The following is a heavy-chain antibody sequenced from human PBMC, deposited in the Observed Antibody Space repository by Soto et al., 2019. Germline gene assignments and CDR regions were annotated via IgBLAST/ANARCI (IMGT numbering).Heavy chain of an antibody. CDR3: AREPRGPDYGMDV. V-gene: IGHV3-33*01. J-gene: IGHJ6*02. Sequence: QVQLVESGGGVVQPGRSLRLSCTASGFSFNTYAMHWVRQAPGKGPEWVAVIWHDGSDTYHADSVRGRFTISRDNSKNTLYLQMNSLRAEDTALYYCAREPRGPDYGMDVWSQGTTVTVSS. CDR2: IWHDGSDT. CDR1: GFSFNTYA. D-gene: IGHD3-16*01.